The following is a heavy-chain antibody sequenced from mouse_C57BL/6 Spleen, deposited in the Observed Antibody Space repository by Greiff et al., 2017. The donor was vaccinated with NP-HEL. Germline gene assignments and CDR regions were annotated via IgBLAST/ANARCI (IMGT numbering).Heavy chain of an antibody. CDR2: ISNGGGST. CDR1: GFTFSDYY. V-gene: IGHV5-12*01. J-gene: IGHJ3*01. CDR3: ARHGGWAFAY. Sequence: EVQLQESGGGLVQPGGSLKLSCAASGFTFSDYYMYWVRQTPEKRLEWVAYISNGGGSTYYPDTVKGRFTLSRDNANNTLYLQMSRLKSKDTAMEYCARHGGWAFAYWGQGTLVTVSA. D-gene: IGHD3-3*01.